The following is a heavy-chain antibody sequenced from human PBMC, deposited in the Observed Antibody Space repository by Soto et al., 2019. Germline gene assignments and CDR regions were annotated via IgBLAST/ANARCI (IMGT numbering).Heavy chain of an antibody. CDR2: ISYDGSNK. J-gene: IGHJ4*02. CDR3: AKTGEGYCSGGSCYSEATYYFDY. V-gene: IGHV3-30*18. D-gene: IGHD2-15*01. CDR1: GFTFSSYG. Sequence: QVQLVESGGGVVQPGRSLRLSCAASGFTFSSYGMHWVRQAPGKGLEWVAVISYDGSNKYYADSVKGRFTISRDNSKNTLYLQMNSLRAEDTAVYDCAKTGEGYCSGGSCYSEATYYFDYWGQGTLVTVSS.